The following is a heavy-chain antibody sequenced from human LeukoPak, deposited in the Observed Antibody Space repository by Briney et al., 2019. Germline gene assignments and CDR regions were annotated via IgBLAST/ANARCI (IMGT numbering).Heavy chain of an antibody. J-gene: IGHJ4*02. Sequence: GRSLRLSCAASGFTFSSYAMHWVRQAPGKGLEWVAVIWYDGSNKYYADSVKGRFTISRDNSKNTLYLQMNSLRAEDTAVYYCARQVGALDYWGQGTLVTVSS. D-gene: IGHD1-26*01. CDR2: IWYDGSNK. CDR1: GFTFSSYA. V-gene: IGHV3-33*08. CDR3: ARQVGALDY.